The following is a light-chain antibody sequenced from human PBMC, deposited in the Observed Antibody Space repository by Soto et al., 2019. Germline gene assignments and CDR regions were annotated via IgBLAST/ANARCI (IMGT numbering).Light chain of an antibody. CDR3: SSYVGSNMGV. Sequence: QSALTQPPSASGSPGQSVTISCTGTSSDVGGYNYVSWYQQHPGKAPKLMIYEVSKRPSGVPDRFSGSKSGNTASLTVYGLQAEDEADYYCSSYVGSNMGVFGGGTKLTVL. CDR1: SSDVGGYNY. V-gene: IGLV2-8*01. J-gene: IGLJ3*02. CDR2: EVS.